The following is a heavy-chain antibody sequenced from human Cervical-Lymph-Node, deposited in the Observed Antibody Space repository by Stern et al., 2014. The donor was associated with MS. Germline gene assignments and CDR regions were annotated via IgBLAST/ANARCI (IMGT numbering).Heavy chain of an antibody. CDR1: GFTFDDYA. Sequence: QLVESGGGLVQPGRSLRLSCAASGFTFDDYAMHWVRQAPGKGLEWVSGISWNSGSIGYADSVKGRFTISRDNAKNFLYLQMNSLRAEDTALYYCAKVTWGSSGDDYWGQGTLVTVSS. D-gene: IGHD3-22*01. CDR2: ISWNSGSI. CDR3: AKVTWGSSGDDY. J-gene: IGHJ4*02. V-gene: IGHV3-9*01.